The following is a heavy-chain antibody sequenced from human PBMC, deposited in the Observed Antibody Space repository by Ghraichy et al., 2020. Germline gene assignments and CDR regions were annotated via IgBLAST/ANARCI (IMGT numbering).Heavy chain of an antibody. CDR1: GFTVSANF. Sequence: GGSLRLSCAASGFTVSANFMSWVRQAPGKGLEWVSLIYSGGGTYYGDFVEGRFSLSRDNSQNTLYFQMNSLRAEDTAVYYCARAMDERSGEYGNWYFDLWGRGTLVTVSS. D-gene: IGHD3-3*01. CDR2: IYSGGGT. CDR3: ARAMDERSGEYGNWYFDL. V-gene: IGHV3-66*01. J-gene: IGHJ2*01.